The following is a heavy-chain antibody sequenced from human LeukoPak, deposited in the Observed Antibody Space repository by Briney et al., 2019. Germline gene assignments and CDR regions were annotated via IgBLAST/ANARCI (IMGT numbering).Heavy chain of an antibody. CDR1: GFTFSDYY. CDR3: ARAKGLLWFGIYYFDY. Sequence: GGSLRLSCAASGFTFSDYYMSWIRQAPGKGLEWVSYISSSSSYKNYADSVKGRFTISRDNAKNSLYLQMNSLRAEDTAVYYCARAKGLLWFGIYYFDYWGQGTLVTVSS. D-gene: IGHD3-10*01. V-gene: IGHV3-11*06. J-gene: IGHJ4*02. CDR2: ISSSSSYK.